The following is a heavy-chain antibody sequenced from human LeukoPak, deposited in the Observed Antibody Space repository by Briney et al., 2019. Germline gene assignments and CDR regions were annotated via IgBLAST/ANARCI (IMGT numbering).Heavy chain of an antibody. CDR1: GYTFTDYY. V-gene: IGHV1-2*02. CDR2: IDPNIGDT. D-gene: IGHD1-7*01. CDR3: ARDRPSITGTTLDYFDY. Sequence: ASVKVSCKASGYTFTDYYMRWVRQAPGQGLEWMGWIDPNIGDTNYAQKFQGRVTMTRDTSISTAYMELSRLRSDDTAVYYCARDRPSITGTTLDYFDYWGQGTLLTVSS. J-gene: IGHJ4*02.